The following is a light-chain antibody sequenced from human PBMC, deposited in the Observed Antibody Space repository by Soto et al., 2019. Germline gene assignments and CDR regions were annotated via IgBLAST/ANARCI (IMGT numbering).Light chain of an antibody. CDR1: QSISSW. J-gene: IGKJ2*01. V-gene: IGKV1-5*03. CDR3: QQYNEYPYT. Sequence: DIQMTQSPSTLSASVGDRVTITCRASQSISSWLAWYQQKPGKAPKLLIYKASSLESGVPSRFSGSGSGTEFTLTISSLLPDDFATYYCQQYNEYPYTFGQGTKLEIK. CDR2: KAS.